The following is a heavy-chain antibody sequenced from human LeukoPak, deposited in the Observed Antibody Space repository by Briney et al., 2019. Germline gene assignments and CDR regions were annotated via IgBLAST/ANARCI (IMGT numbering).Heavy chain of an antibody. CDR1: GGSISGSSHY. CDR2: IFYAGST. J-gene: IGHJ4*02. CDR3: ISHGIDY. V-gene: IGHV4-39*01. Sequence: SETLSLTCTVSGGSISGSSHYWGWIRQPPGKGLEWIGSIFYAGSTYYNPSLKSRVTISVDTSKNQFSLKLSSVTAADTAVYYCISHGIDYWGQGTLVTASS.